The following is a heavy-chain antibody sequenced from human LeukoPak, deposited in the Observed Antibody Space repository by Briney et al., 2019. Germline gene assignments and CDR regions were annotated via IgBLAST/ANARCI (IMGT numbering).Heavy chain of an antibody. CDR2: INHSGST. D-gene: IGHD4-17*01. CDR3: GRGLWYGDLYYYYYYGMDV. V-gene: IGHV4-34*01. Sequence: PSETLSLTCTVSGGSISSYYWRWIAQPPGKGLEWIGEINHSGSTNYNPSLKSRVTISVDTSKNQFSLKLSSVTAADTAVYYCGRGLWYGDLYYYYYYGMDVWGQGTTVTVSS. CDR1: GGSISSYY. J-gene: IGHJ6*02.